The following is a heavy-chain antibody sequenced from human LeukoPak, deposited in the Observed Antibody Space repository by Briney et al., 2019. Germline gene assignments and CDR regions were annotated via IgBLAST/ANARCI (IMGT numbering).Heavy chain of an antibody. D-gene: IGHD6-19*01. V-gene: IGHV1-18*01. Sequence: GASVKVSCKASGYTFTSYDINWVRQATGQGLEWMGWMNPNSGNTNYAQKLQGRVTMTTDTSTSTAYMELRSLRSDDTAVYYCARDTAVANDYWGQGTLVTVSS. J-gene: IGHJ4*02. CDR1: GYTFTSYD. CDR2: MNPNSGNT. CDR3: ARDTAVANDY.